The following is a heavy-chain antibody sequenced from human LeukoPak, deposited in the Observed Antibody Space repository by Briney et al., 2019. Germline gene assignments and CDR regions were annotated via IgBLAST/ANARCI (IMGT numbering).Heavy chain of an antibody. V-gene: IGHV3-23*01. J-gene: IGHJ2*01. CDR3: ARDLDGDYGWHFDL. CDR1: GFSFSSYA. D-gene: IGHD4-17*01. CDR2: LSGSGGST. Sequence: GGSLRLSCAASGFSFSSYALTWVRQAPGKGLEWVSGLSGSGGSTYYADSVKDRFTISRDNSKNTLYLQMNSLRAEDTAVYYCARDLDGDYGWHFDLWGRGTLVTVSS.